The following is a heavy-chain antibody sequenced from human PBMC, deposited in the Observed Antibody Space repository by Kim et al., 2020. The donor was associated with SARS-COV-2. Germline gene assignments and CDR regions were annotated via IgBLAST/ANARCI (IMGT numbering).Heavy chain of an antibody. D-gene: IGHD3-22*01. CDR2: IYPGDSDT. CDR3: ARQGEYYDSSGYSVYFDY. CDR1: GYSFTSYW. Sequence: GESLKISCKGSGYSFTSYWIGWVRQMPGKGLEWMGIIYPGDSDTRYSPSFQGQVTISADKSISTAYLQWSSLKASDTAIYYCARQGEYYDSSGYSVYFDYWGQGTLVTVSS. V-gene: IGHV5-51*01. J-gene: IGHJ4*02.